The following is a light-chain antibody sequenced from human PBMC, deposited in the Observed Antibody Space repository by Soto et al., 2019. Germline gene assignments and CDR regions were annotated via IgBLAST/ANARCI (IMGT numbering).Light chain of an antibody. CDR3: QSYDSSLSAFV. V-gene: IGLV1-40*01. CDR1: SSNIGADND. Sequence: QSVLTQPPSVSGAPGQRVTMSCTGSSSNIGADNDVHWYQQLPGTAPKLLIFLNTNRPSGVPDRFSGSKSGTSASLAITGLQAEDEADYYCQSYDSSLSAFVFGGGTKLTVL. J-gene: IGLJ2*01. CDR2: LNT.